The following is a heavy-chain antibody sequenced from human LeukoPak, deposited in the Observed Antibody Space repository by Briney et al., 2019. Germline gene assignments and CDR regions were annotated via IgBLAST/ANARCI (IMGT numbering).Heavy chain of an antibody. Sequence: GGSLRLSCAASGFTFSSYAMSWVRQAPGKGLEWVSAISGSGGSTYYADSVKGRFTISRDNSKNTLYLQMSSLRAEDTAVYYCANLNRVAAAVDYWGQGTLVTVSS. CDR2: ISGSGGST. V-gene: IGHV3-23*01. J-gene: IGHJ4*02. D-gene: IGHD2-15*01. CDR3: ANLNRVAAAVDY. CDR1: GFTFSSYA.